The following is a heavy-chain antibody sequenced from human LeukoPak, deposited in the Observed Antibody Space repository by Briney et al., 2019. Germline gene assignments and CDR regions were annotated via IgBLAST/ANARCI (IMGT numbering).Heavy chain of an antibody. V-gene: IGHV1-3*01. Sequence: ASVKVSCKASGYTFTSYAMHWVGQAPGQRLEWMGWINAGNGNTKYSQKFQGRVTITRDTSASTAYMELSSLRSEDTAVYYCAREVVGDFCDYWGQGTLVTVSS. CDR2: INAGNGNT. D-gene: IGHD3-16*01. CDR1: GYTFTSYA. CDR3: AREVVGDFCDY. J-gene: IGHJ4*02.